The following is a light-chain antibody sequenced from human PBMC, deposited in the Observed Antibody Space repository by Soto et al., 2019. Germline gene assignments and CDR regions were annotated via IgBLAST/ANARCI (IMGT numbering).Light chain of an antibody. J-gene: IGKJ2*01. CDR2: GAS. V-gene: IGKV3-15*01. Sequence: EIVMTQSPATLSASPGERATLSCRASQSVSSNLAWYQQKPGQAPRLLIYGASTRATGIPARFSGSGSGTAFTLTISSLQSEDFAVYYCQQYNNWPRTFGQGTKLEIK. CDR3: QQYNNWPRT. CDR1: QSVSSN.